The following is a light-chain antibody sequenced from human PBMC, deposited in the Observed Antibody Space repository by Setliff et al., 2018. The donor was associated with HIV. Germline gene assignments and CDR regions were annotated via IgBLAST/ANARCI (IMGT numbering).Light chain of an antibody. Sequence: QSALTQPASVSGSPGQSITISCTGTSGDVGRYNRVSWYQQQPGKPPKLMIYQASKRPSGVSNRFSGSKSGNTASLTISVLQAEDEADYYCCSNTGSNTYVFGTGTKVT. V-gene: IGLV2-23*01. CDR1: SGDVGRYNR. CDR2: QAS. CDR3: CSNTGSNTYV. J-gene: IGLJ1*01.